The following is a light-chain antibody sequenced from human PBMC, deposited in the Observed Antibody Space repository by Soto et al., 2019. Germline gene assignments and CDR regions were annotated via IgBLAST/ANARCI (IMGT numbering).Light chain of an antibody. V-gene: IGKV3-15*01. J-gene: IGKJ4*01. CDR1: QGIGDT. Sequence: EVVMTQSPATLSVSPGEGVTLSCRAKQGIGDTLALYQHKPGQTPRLLIYDTSTRATGVPARFSGSRSVPEFTLTINSLQSEDFGIYYCQPCNIWPLTFGGGSKVDSK. CDR2: DTS. CDR3: QPCNIWPLT.